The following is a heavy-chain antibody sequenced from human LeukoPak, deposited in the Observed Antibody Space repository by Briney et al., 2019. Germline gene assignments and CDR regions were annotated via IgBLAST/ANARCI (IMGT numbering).Heavy chain of an antibody. V-gene: IGHV3-30*02. CDR1: GFTFSSYG. Sequence: PGGSLRLSCAASGFTFSSYGMHWVRQAPGKGLEWVAFIRYDGSNKYYADSVKGRFTISRDNSKNTLYLQMNSLSAEDTAVYYCAKDAVAGNRYFDYWGQGTLVTVSS. D-gene: IGHD6-19*01. CDR3: AKDAVAGNRYFDY. J-gene: IGHJ4*02. CDR2: IRYDGSNK.